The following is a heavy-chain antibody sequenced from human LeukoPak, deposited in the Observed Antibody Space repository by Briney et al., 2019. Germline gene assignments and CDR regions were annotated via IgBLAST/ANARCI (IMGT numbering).Heavy chain of an antibody. CDR3: ARGWDYGDYLDYFDY. Sequence: SETLSLTCAVYGGSFSGYYWSWIRQPPGKGLEWIGEINHSGSTNCNPSLKSRVTISVDTSKNQFSLKLSSVTAADTAVYYCARGWDYGDYLDYFDYWGQGTLVTVSS. D-gene: IGHD4-17*01. CDR2: INHSGST. V-gene: IGHV4-34*01. J-gene: IGHJ4*02. CDR1: GGSFSGYY.